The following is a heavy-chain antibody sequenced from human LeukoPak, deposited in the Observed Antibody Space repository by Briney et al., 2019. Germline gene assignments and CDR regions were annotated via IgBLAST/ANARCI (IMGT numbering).Heavy chain of an antibody. CDR2: INPNSGGT. CDR3: ARRWDYGDYRRFDP. D-gene: IGHD4-17*01. J-gene: IGHJ5*02. CDR1: GYTFTGYY. Sequence: GASVKVSCKASGYTFTGYYMHWVRQAPGQGLEWMGWINPNSGGTEYAQKFQGRVTMTRDTSISTAYMELSRLRSDDTAVYYCARRWDYGDYRRFDPWGQGTLVTVSS. V-gene: IGHV1-2*02.